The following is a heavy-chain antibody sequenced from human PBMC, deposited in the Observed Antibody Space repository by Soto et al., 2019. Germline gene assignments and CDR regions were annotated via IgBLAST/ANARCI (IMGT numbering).Heavy chain of an antibody. CDR1: GFTFSSYG. Sequence: GGSLNLSCAASGFTFSSYGMHWVRQAPGKGLEGVSYISSSSSPIYYADSVKGRFTSSRDNAKNSLYLQMNSLRDEDTAVYYCASGKYSSIAALNAFDIWGQGTMVTVSS. D-gene: IGHD6-6*01. V-gene: IGHV3-48*02. CDR2: ISSSSSPI. CDR3: ASGKYSSIAALNAFDI. J-gene: IGHJ3*02.